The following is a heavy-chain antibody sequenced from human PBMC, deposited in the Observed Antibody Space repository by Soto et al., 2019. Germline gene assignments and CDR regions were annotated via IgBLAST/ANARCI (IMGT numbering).Heavy chain of an antibody. CDR3: ASEGAGRAPING. Sequence: SSETLCLTCNISGGSISTYYWTWVRQSPGKGLEWIGYISYLGNTNYNPSLKSRVTISVDTPKNQFSLKLASVTAADTAIYYCASEGAGRAPINGWGPGSMVIVAS. CDR2: ISYLGNT. V-gene: IGHV4-59*01. CDR1: GGSISTYY. J-gene: IGHJ3*01. D-gene: IGHD6-13*01.